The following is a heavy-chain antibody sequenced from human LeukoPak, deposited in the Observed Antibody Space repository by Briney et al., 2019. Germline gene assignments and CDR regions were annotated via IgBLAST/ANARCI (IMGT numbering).Heavy chain of an antibody. Sequence: GGSLRLSCAASGFTFSSYWMSWVRQAPGKGLEWVANIKQDGSEKYYVDSVKGRFTISRDNAKNSLYLQMNSLRAEDTAVYYCARGALQYSGFDQTFDSWAQGTLVTVSS. J-gene: IGHJ4*02. V-gene: IGHV3-7*01. CDR2: IKQDGSEK. CDR3: ARGALQYSGFDQTFDS. CDR1: GFTFSSYW. D-gene: IGHD5-12*01.